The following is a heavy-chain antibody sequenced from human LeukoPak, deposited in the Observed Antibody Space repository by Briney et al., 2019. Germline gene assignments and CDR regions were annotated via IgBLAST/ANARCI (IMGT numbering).Heavy chain of an antibody. J-gene: IGHJ5*02. V-gene: IGHV3-30*04. D-gene: IGHD2-15*01. CDR3: ARAHEVAAGLYFDP. CDR2: ISYDGSNK. Sequence: GRSLRLSCAASGFTFSSYAMHWVRQAPGKGLEWVAVISYDGSNKYYADSVKGQFTISRDNSKNTLYLQMNSLRAEDTAVYYCARAHEVAAGLYFDPWGQGTLVTVSS. CDR1: GFTFSSYA.